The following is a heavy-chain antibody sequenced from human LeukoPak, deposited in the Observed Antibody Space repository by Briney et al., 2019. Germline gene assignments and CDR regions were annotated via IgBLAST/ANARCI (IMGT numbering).Heavy chain of an antibody. D-gene: IGHD1-26*01. J-gene: IGHJ4*02. CDR3: ATVGMGATIGY. V-gene: IGHV3-74*01. Sequence: GGSLRLSCAASGLTFSSYWMHCVRQTPGKGLVWVSRINSDGKSTNYADSVKGRFTISRDNAKNTLYLQMNSLRVEDTAVYYCATVGMGATIGYWGQGTLVTVSS. CDR2: INSDGKST. CDR1: GLTFSSYW.